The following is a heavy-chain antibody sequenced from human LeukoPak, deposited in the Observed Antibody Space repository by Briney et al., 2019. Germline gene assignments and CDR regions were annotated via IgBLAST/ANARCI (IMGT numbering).Heavy chain of an antibody. Sequence: GGSLRLSCAASGFTFRSFTMSWVRQAPGKGLEWVSYISSSSSYTNYADSVKGRFTISRDNAKNSLYLQMNSLRAEDTAVYYCARDLRYSSSSQTSYGMDVWGQGTTVTVSS. J-gene: IGHJ6*02. CDR2: ISSSSSYT. V-gene: IGHV3-21*05. D-gene: IGHD6-6*01. CDR3: ARDLRYSSSSQTSYGMDV. CDR1: GFTFRSFT.